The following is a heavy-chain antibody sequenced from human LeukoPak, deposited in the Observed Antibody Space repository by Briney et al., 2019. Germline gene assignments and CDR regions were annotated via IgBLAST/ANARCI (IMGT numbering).Heavy chain of an antibody. CDR1: GFTFRSYE. J-gene: IGHJ4*02. Sequence: GGSLRLSCAASGFTFRSYEMNWVRQAPGKGLEWVAVIWYDGSNKYYADSVKGRFTISRDNSKNTLYLQMSSLRAEDTAVYYCARDGWGAVAGSGSDYWGQGTLVTVSS. V-gene: IGHV3-33*08. CDR3: ARDGWGAVAGSGSDY. CDR2: IWYDGSNK. D-gene: IGHD6-19*01.